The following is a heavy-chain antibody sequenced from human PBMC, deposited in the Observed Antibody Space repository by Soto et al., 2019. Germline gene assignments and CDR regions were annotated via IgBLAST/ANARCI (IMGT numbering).Heavy chain of an antibody. D-gene: IGHD3-10*01. J-gene: IGHJ4*02. Sequence: QVQLVQSEAEVKKPGSSVKVSCKVSGGPFSDYAVSWVRQAPGQGLEWMGGIIPMFGTANYAQKFQGRVTITADESTTTAYMELSSLRSEDTAVYYCARDLDYYGSGNYYNRIDYWGQGTLVTVSS. CDR2: IIPMFGTA. CDR1: GGPFSDYA. V-gene: IGHV1-69*01. CDR3: ARDLDYYGSGNYYNRIDY.